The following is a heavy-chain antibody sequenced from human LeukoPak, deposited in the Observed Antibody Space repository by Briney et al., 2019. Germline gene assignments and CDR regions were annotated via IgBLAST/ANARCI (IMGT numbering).Heavy chain of an antibody. Sequence: ASVKVSCKASGYTFTAYYIYWLRQAPGQGLDWMGWINPNSGGTNYAQNFQDRVSMTRDTSISTAYMELTSLRSDDTAVYYCARGDIYWDHWGQGTQVTVSS. CDR3: ARGDIYWDH. V-gene: IGHV1-2*02. J-gene: IGHJ4*02. CDR1: GYTFTAYY. CDR2: INPNSGGT.